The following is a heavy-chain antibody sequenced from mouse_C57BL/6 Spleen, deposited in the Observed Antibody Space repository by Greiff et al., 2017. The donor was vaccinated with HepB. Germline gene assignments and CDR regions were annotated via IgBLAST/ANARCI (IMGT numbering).Heavy chain of an antibody. CDR1: GYTFTDYN. V-gene: IGHV1-18*01. CDR2: INPNNGGT. D-gene: IGHD1-2*01. J-gene: IGHJ3*01. Sequence: EVQLQQSGPELVKPGASVKIPCKASGYTFTDYNMDWVKQSHGKSLEWIGDINPNNGGTIYNQKFKGKATLTVDKSSSTAYMELRSLTSEDTAVYYCAVRQAWFAYWGQGTLVTVSA. CDR3: AVRQAWFAY.